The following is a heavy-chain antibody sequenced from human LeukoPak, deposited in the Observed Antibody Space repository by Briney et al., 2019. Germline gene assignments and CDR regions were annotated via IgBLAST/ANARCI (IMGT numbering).Heavy chain of an antibody. D-gene: IGHD2-21*02. J-gene: IGHJ3*02. CDR1: GGSISSYY. V-gene: IGHV4-59*01. CDR3: ARTLWWGRLDDAFDI. CDR2: IYYSGST. Sequence: SETLSLTCTVSGGSISSYYWSWIRQPPGKGLEWIGYIYYSGSTNYNPSLKSRVTISVDTSKNQFSLKLSSVTAADTAVYYCARTLWWGRLDDAFDIWGQGTMVTVSS.